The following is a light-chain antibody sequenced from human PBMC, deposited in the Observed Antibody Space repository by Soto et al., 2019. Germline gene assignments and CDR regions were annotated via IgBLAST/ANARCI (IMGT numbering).Light chain of an antibody. V-gene: IGKV3-20*01. CDR1: QSVSSSY. Sequence: EIVLTQSPGTLSLSPGERATLSCRASQSVSSSYLAWYQQKPGQAPRLLIYGASSRATGIPDRFSGSGSGTDFTLTISRLEPEDFAVYYCQQYGSTFVGGTKVDIK. CDR2: GAS. CDR3: QQYGST. J-gene: IGKJ4*01.